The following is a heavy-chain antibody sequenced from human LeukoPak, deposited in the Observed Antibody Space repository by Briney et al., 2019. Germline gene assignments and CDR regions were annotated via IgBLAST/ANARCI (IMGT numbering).Heavy chain of an antibody. J-gene: IGHJ4*02. V-gene: IGHV3-30*18. Sequence: GRSLRLSCAASGFTFSSYGMHWVRQAPGKGLEWVAVISYDGSNKYYADSVKGRFTISRDNSKNTLYLQMNCLRAEDTAVYYCAKDGSADTAMETRFDYWGQGTLVTVSS. CDR2: ISYDGSNK. CDR1: GFTFSSYG. CDR3: AKDGSADTAMETRFDY. D-gene: IGHD5-18*01.